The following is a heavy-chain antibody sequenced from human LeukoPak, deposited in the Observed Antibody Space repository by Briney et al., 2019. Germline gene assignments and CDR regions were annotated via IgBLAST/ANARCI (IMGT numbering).Heavy chain of an antibody. Sequence: GRSLRLSCTASAFTFSSYGMHWVRQAPGKGLEWVAVIWYDGTNKYYADSVKGRFTISRDNSKNTLYLQTNSLTDEDTAVYYCAGRAELGRGFDYWGQGTLVTVSS. CDR3: AGRAELGRGFDY. V-gene: IGHV3-33*01. CDR1: AFTFSSYG. CDR2: IWYDGTNK. D-gene: IGHD7-27*01. J-gene: IGHJ4*02.